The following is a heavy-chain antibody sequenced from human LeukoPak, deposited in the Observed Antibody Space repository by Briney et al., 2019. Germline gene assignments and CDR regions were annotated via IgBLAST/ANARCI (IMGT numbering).Heavy chain of an antibody. CDR2: ISSSSSYI. CDR1: GFTFSSYS. Sequence: GGSLRLSCAASGFTFSSYSMNWVRQAPGRGREWVSSISSSSSYIFYADSVEGRFTISRGNAKNSLYLQMNNLRAEDTAVYYCARDSLPGSYALDYWGQGTLVTVSS. J-gene: IGHJ4*02. D-gene: IGHD1-26*01. CDR3: ARDSLPGSYALDY. V-gene: IGHV3-21*01.